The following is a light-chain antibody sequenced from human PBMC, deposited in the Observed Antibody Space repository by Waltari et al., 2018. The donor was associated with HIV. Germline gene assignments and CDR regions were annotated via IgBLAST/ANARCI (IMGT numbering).Light chain of an antibody. V-gene: IGLV2-8*01. J-gene: IGLJ2*01. Sequence: QSALTQPPSASGSLGQSVTISCTGSSSDIGAYDPVSWFQQHPHSAPKLLLYEVTKRPSGVPDRFSGSRSGDTAFLSVSGLQPDDSAAYFCSSYGDNIRVLFDGGTNLTVL. CDR3: SSYGDNIRVL. CDR2: EVT. CDR1: SSDIGAYDP.